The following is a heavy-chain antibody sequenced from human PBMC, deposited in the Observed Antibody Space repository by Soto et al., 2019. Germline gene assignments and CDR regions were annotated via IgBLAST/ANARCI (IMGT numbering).Heavy chain of an antibody. CDR3: AHRLFGPGFDY. J-gene: IGHJ4*02. D-gene: IGHD3-10*01. Sequence: SGPTLVNPTQTLTLTCTFSGFSLSTSGVGVGWIRQPPGKALEWLALIFWNDDTRYSPSLRTRLTITRGTSKSQVVLTMTNMDPVDTATYYCAHRLFGPGFDYWGQGTLVTVSS. CDR2: IFWNDDT. CDR1: GFSLSTSGVG. V-gene: IGHV2-5*01.